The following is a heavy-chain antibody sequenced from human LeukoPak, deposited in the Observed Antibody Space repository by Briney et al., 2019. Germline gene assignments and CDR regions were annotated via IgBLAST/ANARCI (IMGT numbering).Heavy chain of an antibody. D-gene: IGHD3-10*01. CDR1: GFTFSSYA. V-gene: IGHV3-23*01. Sequence: PGGSLRLSCAAPGFTFSSYAMSWVRQAPGKGLEWVSAISGSGGSTYYADSVKGRFTISRDNSKNTLYLQMNSLRAEDTAVYYCAKGQRYYYGSGSPYFDYWGQGTLVTVSS. CDR2: ISGSGGST. CDR3: AKGQRYYYGSGSPYFDY. J-gene: IGHJ4*02.